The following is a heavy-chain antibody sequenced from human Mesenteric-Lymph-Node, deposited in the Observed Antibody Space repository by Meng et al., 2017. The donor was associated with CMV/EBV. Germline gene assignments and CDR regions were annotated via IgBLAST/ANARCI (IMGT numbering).Heavy chain of an antibody. D-gene: IGHD2/OR15-2a*01. Sequence: QVQLVQSRAEVGKPGASLMVSFKASGYTFTDFYIHWVRQAPGQGLEWMGRINPNSGVSNSAQNFQGRVTMTRDTSISTAYMELGRLTSDDTAVYYCARDNVNPEGFDPWGQGTLVTVSS. CDR2: INPNSGVS. CDR3: ARDNVNPEGFDP. CDR1: GYTFTDFY. V-gene: IGHV1-2*06. J-gene: IGHJ5*02.